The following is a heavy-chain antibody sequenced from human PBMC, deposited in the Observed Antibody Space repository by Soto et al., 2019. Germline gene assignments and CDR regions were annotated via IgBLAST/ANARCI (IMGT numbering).Heavy chain of an antibody. CDR3: ARDSDSSGFDY. V-gene: IGHV3-66*01. Sequence: EVQLVESGGGLVQPGGSLRLSCAASGFTVSSNYMSWVRRAPGKGLEWVSVIYSGGSTYYADSVKGRFTISRDNSKNTLYLQMNSLRAEDTAVYYCARDSDSSGFDYWGQGTLVTVSS. D-gene: IGHD6-19*01. CDR2: IYSGGST. CDR1: GFTVSSNY. J-gene: IGHJ4*02.